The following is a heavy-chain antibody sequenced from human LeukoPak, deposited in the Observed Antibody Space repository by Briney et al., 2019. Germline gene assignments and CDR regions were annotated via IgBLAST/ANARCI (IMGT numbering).Heavy chain of an antibody. CDR1: GFTFSNAW. CDR2: IANDGRDK. V-gene: IGHV3-30*18. CDR3: AKDKSFAAAGYHFDF. Sequence: GGSLRLSCAASGFTFSNAWMSWVRQAPGKGLEWVAVIANDGRDKHHADSVKGRFTISRDNSENTVYLQMNSLRSEDSGVYYCAKDKSFAAAGYHFDFWGQGALITVSS. D-gene: IGHD6-25*01. J-gene: IGHJ4*02.